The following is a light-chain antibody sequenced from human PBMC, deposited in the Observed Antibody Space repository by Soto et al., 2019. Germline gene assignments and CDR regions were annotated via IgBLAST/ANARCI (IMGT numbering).Light chain of an antibody. J-gene: IGKJ1*01. CDR2: GAS. Sequence: EIVLTQSPGTLSLSPGERATLSCRASQSVDSNYLAWYQQKPGQAPRLLISGASLRATGIPDRFSGGGSGTDFTLTISRLEPEAFSVYYCQKYASSQTFGQGTKVEIK. CDR3: QKYASSQT. V-gene: IGKV3-20*01. CDR1: QSVDSNY.